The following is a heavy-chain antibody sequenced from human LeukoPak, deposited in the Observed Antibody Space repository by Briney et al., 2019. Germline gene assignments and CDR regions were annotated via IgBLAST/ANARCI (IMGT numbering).Heavy chain of an antibody. V-gene: IGHV3-30-3*01. CDR2: ISYDGSNK. Sequence: XXPXXGLEWVAVISYDGSNKYYADSVKGRFTISRDNSKNTLYLQMNSLRAEDTAVYYCARDYRADYWGQGTLVTVSS. J-gene: IGHJ4*02. CDR3: ARDYRADY. D-gene: IGHD1-14*01.